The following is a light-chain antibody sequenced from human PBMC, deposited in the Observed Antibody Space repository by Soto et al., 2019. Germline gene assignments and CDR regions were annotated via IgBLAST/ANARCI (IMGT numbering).Light chain of an antibody. CDR1: QSVSSSF. CDR3: QHSSSSPLP. Sequence: EIGMTQSPAALSVSPGERATLSCRASQSVSSSFLAWYQQKPGQAPRLLIYGASSRATGIPDRFSGSGSGTDFTLTITRLEPEDFAVYYCQHSSSSPLPFGGGTKADI. J-gene: IGKJ4*01. V-gene: IGKV3-20*01. CDR2: GAS.